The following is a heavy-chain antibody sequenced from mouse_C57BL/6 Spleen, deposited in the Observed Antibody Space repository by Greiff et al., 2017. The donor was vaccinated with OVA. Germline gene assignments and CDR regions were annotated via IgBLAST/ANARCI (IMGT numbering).Heavy chain of an antibody. Sequence: VQLQQSGPGLVQPSQSLSITCTVSGFSLTSYGVHWVRQSPGKGLEWLGVIWSGGSTDYNAAFISRLSISKDNPKSQVFFKMNSLQADDTAIYYCARTGYDYDGAMDYWGQGTSVTVSS. D-gene: IGHD2-4*01. V-gene: IGHV2-2*01. CDR1: GFSLTSYG. CDR2: IWSGGST. J-gene: IGHJ4*01. CDR3: ARTGYDYDGAMDY.